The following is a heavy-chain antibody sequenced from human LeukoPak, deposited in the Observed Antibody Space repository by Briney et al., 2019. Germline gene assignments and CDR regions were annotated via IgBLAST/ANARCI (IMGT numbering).Heavy chain of an antibody. CDR2: IRGTGTTT. V-gene: IGHV3-23*01. D-gene: IGHD6-19*01. CDR1: GFTFSDHA. Sequence: GWSLRLSCASSGFTFSDHAMSWVRQARGKGLEWVSAIRGTGTTTFYAASVKGRFTISRDNSKNTADLQMNSLRAEDTAVYYCAKVSWLGTLPSYHFDSWGQGTQVTVSS. J-gene: IGHJ4*02. CDR3: AKVSWLGTLPSYHFDS.